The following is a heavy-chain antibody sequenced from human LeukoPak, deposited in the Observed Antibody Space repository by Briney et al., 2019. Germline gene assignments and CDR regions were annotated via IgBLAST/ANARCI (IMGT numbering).Heavy chain of an antibody. CDR2: INPSGGST. Sequence: ASVKVSCKASGYTFTSYYMHWGRQAPGQGLEWMGIINPSGGSTSYAQKFQGRVTMTRDTSTSTVYMELSSLRSEDTAVYYCASEPSGYSYGYPYYYYGMDVWGQGTTVTVSS. CDR3: ASEPSGYSYGYPYYYYGMDV. V-gene: IGHV1-46*01. D-gene: IGHD5-18*01. CDR1: GYTFTSYY. J-gene: IGHJ6*02.